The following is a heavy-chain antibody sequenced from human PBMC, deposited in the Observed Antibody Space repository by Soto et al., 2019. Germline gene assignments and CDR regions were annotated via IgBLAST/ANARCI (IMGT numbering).Heavy chain of an antibody. CDR1: GITSTTYA. V-gene: IGHV1-3*04. D-gene: IGHD5-12*01. J-gene: IGHJ5*02. CDR2: INTGNGNT. CDR3: ARAISGYVT. Sequence: QVQLEQSGAEVKKPGASVKVSFKASGITSTTYAIHWVRQAPGQGLEWMGWINTGNGNTRYSQRFLGRVSLTTDTSASTASMDLSSLTSEDTAVYYCARAISGYVTWGQGTLITVSS.